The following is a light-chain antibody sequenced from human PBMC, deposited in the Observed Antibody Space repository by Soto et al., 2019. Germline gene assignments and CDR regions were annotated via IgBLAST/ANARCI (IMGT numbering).Light chain of an antibody. CDR2: EVS. Sequence: QSVLTQPASVSGSPGLSITISCTGTSSDVGGYNYVSWYQQHPGKAPKLMIYEVSNRPSGVSNRFSGSKSGNTASLTISGLQAEDEADYYCSSYTSSSTLGVFGGGTKVTVL. J-gene: IGLJ3*02. V-gene: IGLV2-14*01. CDR1: SSDVGGYNY. CDR3: SSYTSSSTLGV.